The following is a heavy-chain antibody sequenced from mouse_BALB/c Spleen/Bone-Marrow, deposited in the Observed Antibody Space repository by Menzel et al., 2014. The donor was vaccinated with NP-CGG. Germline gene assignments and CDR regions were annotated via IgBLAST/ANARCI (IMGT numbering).Heavy chain of an antibody. CDR3: ARNFYGRACYDF. Sequence: QVQLQQSGPELVRPGVSGKLSCQCSGYKFTDYAMHWVKQSHAKSLEWIGLISTYSGNTHYNQKFKGKATLTVDKSSSTAYMELARLTAEDSAIYDCARNFYGRACYDFGGEGSTLTGAS. D-gene: IGHD1-1*01. J-gene: IGHJ2*01. V-gene: IGHV1-67*01. CDR2: ISTYSGNT. CDR1: GYKFTDYA.